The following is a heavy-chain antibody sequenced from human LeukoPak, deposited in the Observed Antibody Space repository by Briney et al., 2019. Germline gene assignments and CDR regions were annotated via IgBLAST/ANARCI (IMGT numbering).Heavy chain of an antibody. CDR1: GGSFSGYY. V-gene: IGHV4-34*01. D-gene: IGHD5-12*01. CDR3: ASLPRRGYDSVRGAVAHLDY. J-gene: IGHJ4*02. Sequence: SETLSLTCAVYGGSFSGYYWSWIRQPPEKGLEWIGEINHSGSTNYNPSLKSRVTISVDTSKNQFSLKLSSVTAADTAVYYCASLPRRGYDSVRGAVAHLDYWGQGTLVTVSS. CDR2: INHSGST.